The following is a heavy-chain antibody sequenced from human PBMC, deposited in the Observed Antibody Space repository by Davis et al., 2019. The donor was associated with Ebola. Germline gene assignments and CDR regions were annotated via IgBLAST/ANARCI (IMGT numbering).Heavy chain of an antibody. CDR2: IIPILGIA. J-gene: IGHJ4*02. Sequence: SVKVSCKASGGTFSSYTISWVRQAPGQGLEWMGRIIPILGIANYAQKFQGRVTITADKSTSTAYMELSSLRSEDTAVYYCARGPDSTGTIDYWGQGTLVTVSS. CDR3: ARGPDSTGTIDY. D-gene: IGHD1-1*01. CDR1: GGTFSSYT. V-gene: IGHV1-69*02.